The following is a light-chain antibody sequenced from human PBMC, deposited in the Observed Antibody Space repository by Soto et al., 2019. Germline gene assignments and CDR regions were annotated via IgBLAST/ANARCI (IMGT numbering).Light chain of an antibody. CDR1: QGISSY. J-gene: IGKJ5*01. CDR2: AAS. V-gene: IGKV1-9*01. Sequence: DIQLTQSPSFLSASVGDRVTITCRASQGISSYLAGYQQKPGKAPKLLIYAASTLQSGVPSRFSGSGSGTEFTLTISSLQPEDFATYYCQQLNSYPITFGQGTRLEIK. CDR3: QQLNSYPIT.